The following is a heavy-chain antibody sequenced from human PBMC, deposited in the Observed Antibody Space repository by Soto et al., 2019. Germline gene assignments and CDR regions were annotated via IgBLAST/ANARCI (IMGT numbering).Heavy chain of an antibody. CDR2: ISAYNGNT. CDR3: ARLSTKNWNDFHGMDV. Sequence: GASVKVSCKASGYTFTSYGISWVRQAPEQGLEWMGWISAYNGNTNYAQKLQGRVTMTTDTSTSTAYMELRSLRSDDTAVYYCARLSTKNWNDFHGMDVWGQGTTVTVSS. V-gene: IGHV1-18*04. CDR1: GYTFTSYG. D-gene: IGHD1-1*01. J-gene: IGHJ6*02.